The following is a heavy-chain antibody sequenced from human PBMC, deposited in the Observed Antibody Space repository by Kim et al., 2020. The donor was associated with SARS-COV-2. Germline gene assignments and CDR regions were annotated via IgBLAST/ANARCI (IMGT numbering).Heavy chain of an antibody. Sequence: GGSLRLSCAASGFTFSDYYMSWIRQAPGKGLEWVSYISSSGSTIYYADSVKGRFTISRDNAKNSLYLQMNSLRAEDTAVYYCAREGGMVRGVIITQSRYYYGMDVWGQGTTVTVSS. J-gene: IGHJ6*02. CDR3: AREGGMVRGVIITQSRYYYGMDV. CDR1: GFTFSDYY. CDR2: ISSSGSTI. V-gene: IGHV3-11*01. D-gene: IGHD3-10*01.